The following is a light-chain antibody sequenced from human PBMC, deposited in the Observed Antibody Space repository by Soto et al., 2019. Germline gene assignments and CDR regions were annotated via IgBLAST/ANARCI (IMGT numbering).Light chain of an antibody. CDR3: QQFSNWPPLFT. V-gene: IGKV3-11*01. J-gene: IGKJ3*01. CDR1: QSVSSY. CDR2: DAS. Sequence: EIVLTQSPATLSLSPGERATLSCRASQSVSSYLAWYQQKPGQAPRLLIYDASNRATGIPARFSGSGSGTDDTLTISSLEREDFAVYYCQQFSNWPPLFTFGPVTNVDIK.